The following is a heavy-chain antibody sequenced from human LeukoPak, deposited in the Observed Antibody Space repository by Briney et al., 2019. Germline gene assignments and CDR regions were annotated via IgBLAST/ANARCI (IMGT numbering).Heavy chain of an antibody. CDR2: IHYSGTT. Sequence: SETLSLTCTVSDDSINNHFWSWVRQSPGRGLEWIGYIHYSGTTSYNPSLKSRVTISVDTSKNQFSLKLSSVTAADTAVYYCARAGDDSGYGNFDYWGQGTLVTVSS. V-gene: IGHV4-59*08. J-gene: IGHJ4*02. D-gene: IGHD5-12*01. CDR1: DDSINNHF. CDR3: ARAGDDSGYGNFDY.